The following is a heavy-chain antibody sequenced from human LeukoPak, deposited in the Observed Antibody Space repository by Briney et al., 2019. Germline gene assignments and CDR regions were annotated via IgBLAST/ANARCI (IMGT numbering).Heavy chain of an antibody. J-gene: IGHJ4*02. D-gene: IGHD3-22*01. Sequence: GGSLRLSCAASGFTFSNAWMSWVRQAPGKGLEWVGRIKSKTDGGTTDYAAPVKGRFTISRDDSKNTLYLQMNSPKTEDTAVYYCTTERRGDNRPSDYWGQGTLVTVSS. CDR2: IKSKTDGGTT. CDR1: GFTFSNAW. CDR3: TTERRGDNRPSDY. V-gene: IGHV3-15*01.